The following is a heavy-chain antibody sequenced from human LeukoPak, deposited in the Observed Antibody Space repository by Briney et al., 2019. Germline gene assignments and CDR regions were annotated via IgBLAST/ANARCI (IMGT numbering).Heavy chain of an antibody. J-gene: IGHJ4*02. D-gene: IGHD1-7*01. CDR1: GYSFTSYW. CDR2: IYPGDSDT. V-gene: IGHV5-51*01. Sequence: GESLKISCKGSGYSFTSYWIGWVRQMSGKGLEWMGIIYPGDSDTRYSPSFQGQVTISADKSINTAYLQWNSLKASDTAIYYCARSRDWNYDYWGQGTLVTVSS. CDR3: ARSRDWNYDY.